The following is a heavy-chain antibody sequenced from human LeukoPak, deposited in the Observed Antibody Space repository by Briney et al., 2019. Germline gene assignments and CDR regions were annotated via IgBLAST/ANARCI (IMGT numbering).Heavy chain of an antibody. CDR1: GYTFTSYD. V-gene: IGHV1-8*01. D-gene: IGHD3-10*01. CDR3: ALLAPRGRFGELSLDY. Sequence: ASVKVSCKASGYTFTSYDINWVRQATGQGLEWMGWMNPNSGNTGYAQKFQGRVTMTRNTSISTAYMELSSLRSEDTAVYYCALLAPRGRFGELSLDYWGQGTLVTVSS. CDR2: MNPNSGNT. J-gene: IGHJ4*02.